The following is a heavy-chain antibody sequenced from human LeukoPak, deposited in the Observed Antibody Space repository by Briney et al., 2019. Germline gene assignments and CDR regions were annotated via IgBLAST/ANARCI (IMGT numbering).Heavy chain of an antibody. D-gene: IGHD1/OR15-1a*01. V-gene: IGHV4-59*01. CDR1: GGSISSYY. CDR2: IYYSGST. Sequence: PSETLSLTCTVSGGSISSYYWSWIRQPPGKGLEWIGYIYYSGSTNYNPTLKSRVTISVDTSKNQFSLKLSSVTAADTAVYYCASPGTGTSGLGIWGQGTMVTVSS. CDR3: ASPGTGTSGLGI. J-gene: IGHJ3*02.